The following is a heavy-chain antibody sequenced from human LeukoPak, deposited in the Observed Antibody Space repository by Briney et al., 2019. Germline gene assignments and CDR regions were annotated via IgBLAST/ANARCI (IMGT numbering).Heavy chain of an antibody. CDR2: INTNTGNP. D-gene: IGHD3-10*01. J-gene: IGHJ4*02. V-gene: IGHV7-4-1*02. CDR3: ARNNADGEARFGD. Sequence: ASVKVSCKASGYSFTKYDMNWVRQAPGQGLEWMGWINTNTGNPTYAQGFTGRFVFSLDTSVSTAYLQINSLKAEDTAVYYCARNNADGEARFGDWGQGTLVTVSS. CDR1: GYSFTKYD.